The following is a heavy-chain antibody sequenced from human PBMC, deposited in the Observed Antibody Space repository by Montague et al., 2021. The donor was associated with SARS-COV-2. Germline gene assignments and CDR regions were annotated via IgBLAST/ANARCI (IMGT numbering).Heavy chain of an antibody. Sequence: CAISGDSVSSNSAAWNWIRQSPSRGLEWLGRTYYRSKWYNGYAVSVKSRITINPDTSKNQFSLQLNSVTPEDTAVYYCARDTRIRLWFDRDYYYGMDVWGQGTTVTVPS. D-gene: IGHD5-18*01. V-gene: IGHV6-1*01. CDR2: TYYRSKWYN. J-gene: IGHJ6*02. CDR1: GDSVSSNSAA. CDR3: ARDTRIRLWFDRDYYYGMDV.